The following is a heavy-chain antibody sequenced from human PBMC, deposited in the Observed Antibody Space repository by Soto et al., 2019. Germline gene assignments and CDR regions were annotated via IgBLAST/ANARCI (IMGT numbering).Heavy chain of an antibody. J-gene: IGHJ6*02. CDR2: IYYSGYT. CDR1: GGSISSSSYY. CDR3: ARHNGPLYVGYYYDMDV. V-gene: IGHV4-39*01. D-gene: IGHD3-16*01. Sequence: QLQLQESGPGLVKRSETLSLTCTVSGGSISSSSYYWGWIRQPPGKGLERIGSIYYSGYTYYNPSLKSRVTISVDTSKNQFSLKLSSVTAADTAVYYCARHNGPLYVGYYYDMDVWGQGTTVTVSS.